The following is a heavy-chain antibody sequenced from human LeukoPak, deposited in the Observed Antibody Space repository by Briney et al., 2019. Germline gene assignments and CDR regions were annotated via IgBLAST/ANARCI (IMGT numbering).Heavy chain of an antibody. CDR1: GYTFTSYG. CDR2: ISAYNGNT. J-gene: IGHJ5*02. V-gene: IGHV1-18*01. D-gene: IGHD3-22*01. Sequence: ASVKVSCKASGYTFTSYGISWVRQAPGQGLEWMGWISAYNGNTNYAQKLQGRVTMTTDTSTSTAYMELRSLRSDDTAVYYCARDGYYYDSSSYLGTRWFDPWGQGTLVTVSS. CDR3: ARDGYYYDSSSYLGTRWFDP.